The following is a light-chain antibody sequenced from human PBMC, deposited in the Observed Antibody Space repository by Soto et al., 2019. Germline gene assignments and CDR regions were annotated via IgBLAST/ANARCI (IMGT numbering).Light chain of an antibody. CDR2: DVS. CDR1: SSDVGGYDY. Sequence: QAVVTQPRSVSGSPGQSITISCTGTSSDVGGYDYVSWYQQHPGKAPKLLIYDVSKRPSGVPDRFSGSKSGSTASLTISGLQVEDEADYYCSSYAGSYTWVFGGGTKLTVL. J-gene: IGLJ3*02. V-gene: IGLV2-11*01. CDR3: SSYAGSYTWV.